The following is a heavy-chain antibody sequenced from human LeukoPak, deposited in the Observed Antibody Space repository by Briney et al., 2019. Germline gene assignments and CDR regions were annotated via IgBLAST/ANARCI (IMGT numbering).Heavy chain of an antibody. CDR2: IFYSGST. Sequence: SETLSLTCTVSGGSISGYYWSWIRQPPGKGLEWIGYIFYSGSTNYNPSLKSRVTISVDTSKNQFSLKLSSVTAADTAVYYCARGLQRITMIKGAFDIWGQGTMVTVSS. CDR1: GGSISGYY. J-gene: IGHJ3*02. V-gene: IGHV4-59*12. CDR3: ARGLQRITMIKGAFDI. D-gene: IGHD3-22*01.